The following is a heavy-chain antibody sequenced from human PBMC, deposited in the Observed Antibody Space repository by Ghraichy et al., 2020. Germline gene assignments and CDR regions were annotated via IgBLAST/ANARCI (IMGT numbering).Heavy chain of an antibody. J-gene: IGHJ4*02. V-gene: IGHV3-74*01. CDR2: IYIDESSA. Sequence: GALRLSCAASGFTFTDYWMHWVRQAPGKGLVWVSRIYIDESSATYADSVKGRFTISRDNAKNTVFLQMNSLRVDDTAVYYCASSAVTYYGTALDYWGQGNLVTVSS. CDR3: ASSAVTYYGTALDY. CDR1: GFTFTDYW. D-gene: IGHD1-26*01.